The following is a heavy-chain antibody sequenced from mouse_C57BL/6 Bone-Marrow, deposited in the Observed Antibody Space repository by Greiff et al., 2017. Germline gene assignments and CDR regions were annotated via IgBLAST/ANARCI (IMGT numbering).Heavy chain of an antibody. CDR1: GYTFTSYG. J-gene: IGHJ2*01. V-gene: IGHV1-81*01. Sequence: VQVVESGAELARPGASVKLSCKASGYTFTSYGISWVKQRTGQGLEWIGESYPRSGNTYYNEKFKGKATLTADKSSSTAYMELRSLTSEDSAVYFCARLLTDYFDYWGQGTTLTVSS. CDR3: ARLLTDYFDY. CDR2: SYPRSGNT.